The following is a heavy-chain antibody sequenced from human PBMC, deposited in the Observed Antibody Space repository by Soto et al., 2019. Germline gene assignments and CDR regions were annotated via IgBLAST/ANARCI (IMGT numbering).Heavy chain of an antibody. CDR1: GYTHTIYF. D-gene: IGHD3-10*01. Sequence: QEQLVQSGAEVKKPGASVRVSCKASGYTHTIYFIHWLRQARGQGLEWLGWINSVSGDTNYADKLQGRFSMTMKTSTTAAFVELRGLRADDTADYFCGRGGSYYANWGQGTRVAVSS. J-gene: IGHJ4*02. CDR2: INSVSGDT. V-gene: IGHV1-2*02. CDR3: GRGGSYYAN.